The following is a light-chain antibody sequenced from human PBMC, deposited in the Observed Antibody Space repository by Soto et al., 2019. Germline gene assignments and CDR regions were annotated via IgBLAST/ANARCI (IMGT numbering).Light chain of an antibody. J-gene: IGKJ4*01. Sequence: EVVLTQSPGTLSVSPGERATLSCRASQSVSSSYLAWFQQKPGQAPRLLIYAASSRATGIPDRFSGSGSGTDFTLTISSLQSEDFAAYFCQHYNNWPLTFGGGTKVDIK. CDR2: AAS. V-gene: IGKV3-20*01. CDR3: QHYNNWPLT. CDR1: QSVSSSY.